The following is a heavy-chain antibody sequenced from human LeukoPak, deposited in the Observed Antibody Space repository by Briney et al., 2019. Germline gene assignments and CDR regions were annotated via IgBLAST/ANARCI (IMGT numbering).Heavy chain of an antibody. Sequence: SETLSLTCSVSGGSISSLYWXWIRXPPGXGLEWIXYIYYTGSTNYNPPLQSRVTMFVDMSKNQSSLRLSSVTAADTAVYYCARHRAYSSSSPFDYWGQGTLVTVSS. J-gene: IGHJ4*02. CDR1: GGSISSLY. CDR2: IYYTGST. V-gene: IGHV4-59*08. D-gene: IGHD6-6*01. CDR3: ARHRAYSSSSPFDY.